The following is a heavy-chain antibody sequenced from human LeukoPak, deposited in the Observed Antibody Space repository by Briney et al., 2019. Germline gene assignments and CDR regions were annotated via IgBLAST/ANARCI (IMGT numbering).Heavy chain of an antibody. Sequence: SETLSLTCTVSGGSISSYYWSWIRQPPGKGLEWIGYIYYSGSTNYNPSLKSRVTISVDTSKNQFSLKLSSVTAADTAVYSCARDHLVCPSTSCYTGRDWFDPWGQGTLVTVSS. CDR2: IYYSGST. V-gene: IGHV4-59*12. J-gene: IGHJ5*02. CDR1: GGSISSYY. D-gene: IGHD2-2*02. CDR3: ARDHLVCPSTSCYTGRDWFDP.